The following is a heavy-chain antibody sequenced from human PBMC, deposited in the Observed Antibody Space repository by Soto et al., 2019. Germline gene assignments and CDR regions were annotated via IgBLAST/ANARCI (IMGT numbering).Heavy chain of an antibody. J-gene: IGHJ5*02. CDR1: GGSISSSSYY. CDR3: ARHSDYGYWLDP. V-gene: IGHV4-39*01. D-gene: IGHD3-10*01. Sequence: SETLSLTCTVSGGSISSSSYYWGWIRQPPGKGLEWIGSIYYSGSTYYNPSLKSRVTISVDTSKNQFSLKLSSVTAADTAVYYCARHSDYGYWLDPWGQGTLVTVSS. CDR2: IYYSGST.